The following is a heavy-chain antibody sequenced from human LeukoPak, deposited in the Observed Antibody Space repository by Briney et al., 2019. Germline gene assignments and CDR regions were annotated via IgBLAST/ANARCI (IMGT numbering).Heavy chain of an antibody. CDR3: ARVGIAARPFDY. CDR2: INAGNGNT. J-gene: IGHJ4*02. CDR1: GYTFTSYA. Sequence: ASVKVSCKASGYTFTSYAMHWVRQAPGQRLEWMGWINAGNGNTKYSQKFQGRVTITRDTSASTAYMELSSLRSEDTAVYYCARVGIAARPFDYWGQGTLVTASS. D-gene: IGHD6-6*01. V-gene: IGHV1-3*01.